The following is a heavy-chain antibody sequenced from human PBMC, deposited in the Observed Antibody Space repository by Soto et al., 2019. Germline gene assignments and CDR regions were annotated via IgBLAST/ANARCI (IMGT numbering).Heavy chain of an antibody. Sequence: LSLTCTVSGGSISSYYWSWIRQPPGKGLEWIGYIYYSGSTNYNPSLKSRVTISVDTSKNQFSLKLSSVTAADTAVYYCARDLRSGYYYYYGMDVWGQGTTVTVSS. CDR2: IYYSGST. CDR3: ARDLRSGYYYYYGMDV. J-gene: IGHJ6*02. CDR1: GGSISSYY. V-gene: IGHV4-59*01. D-gene: IGHD2-15*01.